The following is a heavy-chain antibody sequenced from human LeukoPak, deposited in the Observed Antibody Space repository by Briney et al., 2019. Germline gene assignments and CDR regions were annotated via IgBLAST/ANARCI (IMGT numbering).Heavy chain of an antibody. CDR2: IYWNDDK. CDR1: GLSLSTSRVG. CDR3: AHAIFGVVISDFDY. V-gene: IGHV2-5*01. D-gene: IGHD3-3*01. J-gene: IGHJ4*02. Sequence: SGPTLVNPTQTLTLTCTFSGLSLSTSRVGVGWIRQPPGKALKWLALIYWNDDKRYSPSLRSRLTVTKDTSKNQVVLTMTNMDPVDTATYYCAHAIFGVVISDFDYWGQGTLVTVSS.